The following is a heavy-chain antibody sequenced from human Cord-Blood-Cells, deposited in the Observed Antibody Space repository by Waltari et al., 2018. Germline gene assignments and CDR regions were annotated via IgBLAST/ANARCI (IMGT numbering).Heavy chain of an antibody. CDR1: GYTFTSYG. J-gene: IGHJ3*02. CDR2: ISAYNGTT. Sequence: QVQLVQSGAEVKKPGASVKVSCKASGYTFTSYGIRWVRQAPGQGLGGMGWISAYNGTTNTAQKLQGRVTMTTATSTSTAYMGLRSLRSDDTAVYYCARYSEQSMAARAFDIWGQGTMVTVSS. V-gene: IGHV1-18*04. D-gene: IGHD6-6*01. CDR3: ARYSEQSMAARAFDI.